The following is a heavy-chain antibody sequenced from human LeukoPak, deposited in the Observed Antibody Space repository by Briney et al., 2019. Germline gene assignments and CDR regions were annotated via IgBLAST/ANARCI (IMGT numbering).Heavy chain of an antibody. CDR3: AVGPYYDSSGYYPFDY. CDR2: ISGSGTAT. CDR1: GFTFSNYA. Sequence: GGSLRLSCAASGFTFSNYAMSWVRQAPGKGLEWVSAISGSGTATYYADSVKGRFTISRDNSKSVVYLQLNSLRAEDTAVYYCAVGPYYDSSGYYPFDYWGQGTLVTVSS. J-gene: IGHJ4*02. V-gene: IGHV3-23*01. D-gene: IGHD3-22*01.